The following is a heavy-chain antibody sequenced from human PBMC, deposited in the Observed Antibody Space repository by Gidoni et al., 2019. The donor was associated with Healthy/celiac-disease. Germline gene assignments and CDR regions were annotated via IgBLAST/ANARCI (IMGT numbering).Heavy chain of an antibody. V-gene: IGHV3-30-3*01. Sequence: QVQLVESGGGVVQPGRSLRLSCEASGFTFSSYAMHWVRQAPGKGLEWVAVISYEGSNKYYADSVKGLFTISRDNSNNTLYLQMNSLRAEDTAVYYCARVGSSWYGPLDYWGQGTLVTVSS. J-gene: IGHJ4*02. D-gene: IGHD6-13*01. CDR3: ARVGSSWYGPLDY. CDR2: ISYEGSNK. CDR1: GFTFSSYA.